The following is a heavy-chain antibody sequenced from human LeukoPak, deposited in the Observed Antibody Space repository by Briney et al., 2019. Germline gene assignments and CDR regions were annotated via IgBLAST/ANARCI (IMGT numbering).Heavy chain of an antibody. V-gene: IGHV4-34*01. J-gene: IGHJ4*02. CDR1: GGSFSGYY. CDR3: ARHSSGYMGNGY. Sequence: SETLSLTCAVYGGSFSGYYWSWIRQPPGKGLEWIGEINHSGSTNYNPSLKSRVTISVDTSKNQFSLKLSSVTAADTAVYYCARHSSGYMGNGYWGQGTLVTVSS. D-gene: IGHD3-22*01. CDR2: INHSGST.